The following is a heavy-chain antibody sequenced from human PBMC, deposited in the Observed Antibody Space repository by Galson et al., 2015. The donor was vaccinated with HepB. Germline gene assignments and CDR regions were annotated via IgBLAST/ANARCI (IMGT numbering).Heavy chain of an antibody. D-gene: IGHD3-10*01. J-gene: IGHJ3*02. V-gene: IGHV3-43*01. CDR2: ISWDGGST. CDR3: AKDMTIQGGSPDDAFDI. Sequence: SLRLSCAASGFTFDDYTMHWVRQAPGKGLEWVSLISWDGGSTYYADSVKGRFTISRDNSKNSLYLQMNSLRTEDTALYYCAKDMTIQGGSPDDAFDIWGQGTMVTVSS. CDR1: GFTFDDYT.